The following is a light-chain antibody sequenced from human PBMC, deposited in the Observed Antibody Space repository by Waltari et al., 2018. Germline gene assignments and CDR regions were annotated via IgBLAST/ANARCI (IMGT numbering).Light chain of an antibody. CDR3: QTGGHGTWV. Sequence: QLVLTQSPSASASLGASVKLTCTLSSGHSTNIIAWLQQQPEKGPRVLMNVKSDGSHNKGVGIPDRFSGSSAGAERYLTISSLQSEDEADYYCQTGGHGTWVFGGGTRLTVL. V-gene: IGLV4-69*01. CDR2: VKSDGSH. J-gene: IGLJ3*02. CDR1: SGHSTNI.